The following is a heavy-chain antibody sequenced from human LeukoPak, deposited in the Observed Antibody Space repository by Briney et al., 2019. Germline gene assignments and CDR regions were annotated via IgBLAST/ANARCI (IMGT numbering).Heavy chain of an antibody. V-gene: IGHV4-59*08. Sequence: SETLSLTCTVSGGSISSYYWSWIRQPPGKGLERIGYIYYSGSTNYNPSLKSRVTISVDTSKNQFSLKLSSVTAADTAVYYCARLDVGVPLNYFDYWGQGTLVTVSS. CDR1: GGSISSYY. J-gene: IGHJ4*02. CDR3: ARLDVGVPLNYFDY. CDR2: IYYSGST. D-gene: IGHD2-15*01.